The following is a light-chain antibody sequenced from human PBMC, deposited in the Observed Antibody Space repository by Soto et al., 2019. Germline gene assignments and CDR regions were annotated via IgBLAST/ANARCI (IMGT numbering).Light chain of an antibody. Sequence: EMVMTQSPATLSVSPGERVTLSFSSSQSVSSNYLAWYQQKPGQAPRLLIYGASSRATGIPDRFSGSGSGTDFTLTISRLEPEDFAVYYCHQYGSSSWTFGQGTKVDIK. V-gene: IGKV3-20*01. CDR2: GAS. CDR1: QSVSSNY. CDR3: HQYGSSSWT. J-gene: IGKJ1*01.